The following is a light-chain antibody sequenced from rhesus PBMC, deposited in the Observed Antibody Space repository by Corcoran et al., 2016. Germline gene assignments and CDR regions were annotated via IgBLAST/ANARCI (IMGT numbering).Light chain of an antibody. CDR2: EAS. Sequence: DIQMTQSPSSLSASVGDTVTITCRASQSINSWLAWYHQSPGKAPKLLIYEASTLESGVSSRFSGGGSGTDFTLTISSLQSEDFATYYCQQYNSSPLTFGGGTKV. CDR3: QQYNSSPLT. V-gene: IGKV1-22*01. J-gene: IGKJ4*01. CDR1: QSINSW.